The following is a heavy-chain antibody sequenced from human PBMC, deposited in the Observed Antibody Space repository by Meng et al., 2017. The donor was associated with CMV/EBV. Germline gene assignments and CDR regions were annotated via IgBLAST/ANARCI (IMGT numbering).Heavy chain of an antibody. Sequence: GESLKISCAASGFTFSSYAMHWVRQAPGKGLEWVAVISYDGSNKYYADSVKGRFTISRDNSKNTPYLQMNSLRAEDTAVYYCARGLGVELRDWFDYWGQGTLVTVSS. CDR2: ISYDGSNK. V-gene: IGHV3-30-3*01. CDR3: ARGLGVELRDWFDY. D-gene: IGHD1-7*01. J-gene: IGHJ4*02. CDR1: GFTFSSYA.